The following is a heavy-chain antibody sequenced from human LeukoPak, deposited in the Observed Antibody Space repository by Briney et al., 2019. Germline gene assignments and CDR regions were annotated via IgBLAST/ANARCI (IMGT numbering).Heavy chain of an antibody. J-gene: IGHJ3*02. CDR1: GYTFTGYY. CDR2: INPNSGGT. CDR3: ARRIGSYSIDAFDI. Sequence: ASVKVSCKASGYTFTGYYMHWVRQAPGQGLEWMGWINPNSGGTNYAQKFQGRVTMTRDTSISTAYMELSRLRSDDTAVYYCARRIGSYSIDAFDIWGQGTMVTVSS. D-gene: IGHD1-26*01. V-gene: IGHV1-2*02.